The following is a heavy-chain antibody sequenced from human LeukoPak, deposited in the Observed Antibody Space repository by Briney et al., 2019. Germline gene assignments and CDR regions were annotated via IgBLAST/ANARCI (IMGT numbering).Heavy chain of an antibody. V-gene: IGHV1-18*01. CDR1: GYTFTSYG. CDR3: ARVARYYDSSGYYYNY. J-gene: IGHJ4*02. CDR2: ISPHNGNT. Sequence: EASVKVSFKGTGYTFTSYGIGWVRQATGQGLEWMGWISPHNGNTKDAQKLQGRVTMTPDPSTSTAYMGLRSLRADDTAVYYCARVARYYDSSGYYYNYWGQGTLVTVSS. D-gene: IGHD3-22*01.